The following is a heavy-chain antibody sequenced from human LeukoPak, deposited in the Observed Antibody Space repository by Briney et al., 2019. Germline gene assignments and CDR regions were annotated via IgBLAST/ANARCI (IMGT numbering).Heavy chain of an antibody. CDR3: ARDLHNWFDP. CDR2: MNPNSCNT. CDR1: GYTFTSYE. Sequence: ASVKVSCKASGYTFTSYEINWVRQATGQGLEWMGWMNPNSCNTGYAQKFQGRVTITRNTSISTAYMELSSLRSVDTAVYYCARDLHNWFDPWGQGTLVTVSS. J-gene: IGHJ5*02. V-gene: IGHV1-8*03.